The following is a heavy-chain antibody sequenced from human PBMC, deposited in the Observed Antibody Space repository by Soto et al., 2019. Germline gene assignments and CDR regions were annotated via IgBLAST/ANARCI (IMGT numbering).Heavy chain of an antibody. Sequence: GESLKISCKGSGYSFTSYWIGWVRQMPGKGLEWMGIIYPGDSDTRYSPSFQGQVTISADKSISTAYLQWSSLTASDTAMYYCARLSDYDFWSGYYTSYYYYGMDGWGHGTTVTVSS. CDR2: IYPGDSDT. V-gene: IGHV5-51*01. CDR3: ARLSDYDFWSGYYTSYYYYGMDG. J-gene: IGHJ6*02. D-gene: IGHD3-3*01. CDR1: GYSFTSYW.